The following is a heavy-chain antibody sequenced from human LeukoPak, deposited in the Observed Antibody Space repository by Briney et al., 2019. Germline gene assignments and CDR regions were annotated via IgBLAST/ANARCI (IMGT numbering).Heavy chain of an antibody. J-gene: IGHJ4*02. V-gene: IGHV3-30*02. CDR2: IRYDGSNK. D-gene: IGHD3-3*01. CDR1: GFTFSSYG. Sequence: PGGSLSLSRAASGFTFSSYGMHWVRQAPGKGLEWVAFIRYDGSNKYYADSVKGRFTISRDNSKNTLYLQMSSLRAEDTAVYYCAKIPYDFWSGYTQFDYWGQGTLVTVSS. CDR3: AKIPYDFWSGYTQFDY.